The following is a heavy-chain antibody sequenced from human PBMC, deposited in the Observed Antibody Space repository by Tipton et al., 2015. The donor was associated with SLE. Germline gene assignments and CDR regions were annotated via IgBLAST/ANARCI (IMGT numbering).Heavy chain of an antibody. CDR3: AKWTRGFDY. CDR1: GGSFSGYY. J-gene: IGHJ4*02. D-gene: IGHD2-8*01. V-gene: IGHV4-34*01. Sequence: LRLSCAVYGGSFSGYYWSWIRQPPGKGLEWIGEINHSGSTNYNPSLKSRVTISVDTSKNQFSLRLNSVSAADTAVYYCAKWTRGFDYWGQGTLVTVSS. CDR2: INHSGST.